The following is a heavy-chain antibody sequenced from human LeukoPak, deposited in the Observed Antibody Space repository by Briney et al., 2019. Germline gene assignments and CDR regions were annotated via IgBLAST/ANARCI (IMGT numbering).Heavy chain of an antibody. CDR1: GGSISSYY. CDR2: IYYSGST. V-gene: IGHV4-59*01. J-gene: IGHJ4*02. CDR3: ARGELEDYFDY. D-gene: IGHD3-10*01. Sequence: PSETLSLTCAVSGGSISSYYWSWIRQPPGKGLEWIGYIYYSGSTNYNPSLKSRVTISVDTSKNQFSLKLSSVTAADTAVYYCARGELEDYFDYWGQGTLVTVSS.